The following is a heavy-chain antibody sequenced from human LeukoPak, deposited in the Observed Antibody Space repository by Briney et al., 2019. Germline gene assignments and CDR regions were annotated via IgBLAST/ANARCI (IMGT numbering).Heavy chain of an antibody. V-gene: IGHV4-61*01. CDR3: VRHPRGGPYFDY. CDR1: GGSVSSANYY. J-gene: IGHJ4*02. D-gene: IGHD3-16*01. Sequence: SETLSLTRSVSGGSVSSANYYWSWVRQPPGKGLEWIGYIYYSGSTTYNPSLKSRVTISVDTSKNQFSLKLTSVTAADTGVYYCVRHPRGGPYFDYWGQGTLVTVSS. CDR2: IYYSGST.